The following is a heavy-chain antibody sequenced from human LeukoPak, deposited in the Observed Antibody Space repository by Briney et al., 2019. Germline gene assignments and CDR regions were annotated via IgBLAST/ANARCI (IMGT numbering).Heavy chain of an antibody. V-gene: IGHV1-8*01. D-gene: IGHD6-13*01. CDR2: VNPNSGNT. CDR1: GYTFTSYD. CDR3: AREAAVARFYYYYGMDG. Sequence: GASVKVSCKASGYTFTSYDINWVRQATGQGLEWMGWVNPNSGNTGYAQKFQGRVTMTRNTSISTAYMELSSLRSEDTAVYYCAREAAVARFYYYYGMDGWGQGTTVTVSS. J-gene: IGHJ6*02.